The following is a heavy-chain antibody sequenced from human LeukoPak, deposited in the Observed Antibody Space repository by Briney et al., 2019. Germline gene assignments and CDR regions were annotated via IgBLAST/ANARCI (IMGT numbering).Heavy chain of an antibody. V-gene: IGHV1-18*01. CDR1: GYTFTSYG. J-gene: IGHJ4*02. D-gene: IGHD5-18*01. Sequence: ASVKVSCKASGYTFTSYGISWVRQAPGQGLEWMGWISAYNGNTNYAQKLQGRVTMTTDTSTRTAYMELRSLRSDDTAVYYCAREMATAMGYYFDYWGQGTLVTVSS. CDR2: ISAYNGNT. CDR3: AREMATAMGYYFDY.